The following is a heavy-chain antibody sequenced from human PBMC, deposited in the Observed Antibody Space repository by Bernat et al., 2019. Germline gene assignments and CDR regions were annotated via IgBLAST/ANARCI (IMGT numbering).Heavy chain of an antibody. CDR1: GFTFSCYG. D-gene: IGHD5-24*01. CDR3: AKGNVYNDGYNDY. CDR2: ITGSGGET. V-gene: IGHV3-23*01. J-gene: IGHJ4*02. Sequence: EVQLLESGGGLVQPGGSLRLSCAASGFTFSCYGMSWVRQAPGKGLEWVSAITGSGGETYYADSGKGRFTISRDNSKNTLYLQMNSLRAADTAVYYCAKGNVYNDGYNDYWGQGTLVTVSS.